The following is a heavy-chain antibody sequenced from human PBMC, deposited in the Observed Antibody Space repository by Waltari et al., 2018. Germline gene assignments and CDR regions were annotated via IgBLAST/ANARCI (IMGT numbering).Heavy chain of an antibody. V-gene: IGHV3-11*01. Sequence: VQLVESGGGLVKPGGSLRLSCAASGFTFRDPSISWTRQAPGKGLEWVSYISSSGSTIYYADSVKGRFTISRDNAKNSLYLQMNSLRAEDTAVYYCARKEQQLGPIDYWGQGTLVTVSS. D-gene: IGHD6-13*01. CDR1: GFTFRDPS. CDR3: ARKEQQLGPIDY. CDR2: ISSSGSTI. J-gene: IGHJ4*02.